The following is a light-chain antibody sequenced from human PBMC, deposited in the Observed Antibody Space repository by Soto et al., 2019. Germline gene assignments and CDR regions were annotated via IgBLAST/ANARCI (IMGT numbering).Light chain of an antibody. CDR1: RIINSF. Sequence: DIQMAHSTCSLSAYVWARVTITCQASRIINSFLYWYQQKPGGAPKLLIYDASNLEGGVPSRFRGSGSGTDFTFTISRLQPEDIATYYCQQYENLPTFGQGTRLEI. CDR2: DAS. V-gene: IGKV1-33*01. CDR3: QQYENLPT. J-gene: IGKJ5*01.